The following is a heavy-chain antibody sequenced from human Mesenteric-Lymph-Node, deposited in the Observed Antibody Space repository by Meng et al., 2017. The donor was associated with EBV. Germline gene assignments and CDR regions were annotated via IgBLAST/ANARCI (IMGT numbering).Heavy chain of an antibody. V-gene: IGHV3-21*01. CDR2: ISSSSSYI. Sequence: EVQLVESGGGLVKPGGSLRLSCAASGFTFSTYGMNWVRQAPGKGLEWVSYISSSSSYIYYADSVKGRFTISRDNAKSSLYLQMNTLRAEDTAVYYCARGGYSGYGFDYCCQGTLSNVSS. J-gene: IGHJ4*02. CDR1: GFTFSTYG. D-gene: IGHD5-12*01. CDR3: ARGGYSGYGFDY.